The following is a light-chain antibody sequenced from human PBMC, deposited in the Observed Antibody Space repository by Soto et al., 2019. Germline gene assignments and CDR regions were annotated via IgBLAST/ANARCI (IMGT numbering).Light chain of an antibody. CDR1: SSNIGAGYD. Sequence: QSVLTQPPSVSGAPGQRVTISCTGGSSNIGAGYDVHWYQQLPGTAPKLLLSGNSNRPSGVPDRFSGSKSGTSASLAITGRQAGDEADYYCQSYDSSLSGWVFGGGTKLTVL. CDR3: QSYDSSLSGWV. J-gene: IGLJ3*02. CDR2: GNS. V-gene: IGLV1-40*01.